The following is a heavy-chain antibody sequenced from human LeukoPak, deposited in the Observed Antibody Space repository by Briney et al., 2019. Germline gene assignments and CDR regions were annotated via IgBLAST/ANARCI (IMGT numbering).Heavy chain of an antibody. D-gene: IGHD3-22*01. J-gene: IGHJ6*02. CDR3: AKSKVVIRPPYYYYGMDV. CDR2: ISYDGSNK. CDR1: GFTFSSYG. Sequence: PGGSLRLSCAASGFTFSSYGMHCVRQAPGKGLEWVAVISYDGSNKYYADSVKGRFTISRDNSKNTLYLQMNSLRAEDTAVYYCAKSKVVIRPPYYYYGMDVWGQGTTVTVSS. V-gene: IGHV3-30*18.